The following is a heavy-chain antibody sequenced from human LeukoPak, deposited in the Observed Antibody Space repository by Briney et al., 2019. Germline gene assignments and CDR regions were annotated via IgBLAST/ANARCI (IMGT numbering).Heavy chain of an antibody. Sequence: GGSLRLSCAASGFTFSNAWMSWVRQAPGKGLEWVGRIKSKTDGGTTDYAAPVKGRFTISRDDSKNTLYLQMNSLKTEDTAVYYCTTGSRVVPAARTHWGQGTLVTVSS. J-gene: IGHJ4*02. V-gene: IGHV3-15*01. CDR3: TTGSRVVPAARTH. CDR2: IKSKTDGGTT. CDR1: GFTFSNAW. D-gene: IGHD2-2*01.